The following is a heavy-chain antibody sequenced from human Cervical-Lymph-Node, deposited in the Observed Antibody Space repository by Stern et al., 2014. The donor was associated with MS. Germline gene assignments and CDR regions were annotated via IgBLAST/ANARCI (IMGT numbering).Heavy chain of an antibody. CDR2: ISRGGRTT. CDR1: GFTFSSYS. Sequence: EVQLVQSGGGLVQPGGSLRLSCAASGFTFSSYSLSWVRQAPGQGLEWVSYISRGGRTTYSSDSVKGRFTISRDNAKNSLYLQMDSLRDEDTAVYYCGSSTIQRGGGYYGMDVWGQGTTVTVSS. V-gene: IGHV3-48*02. J-gene: IGHJ6*02. CDR3: GSSTIQRGGGYYGMDV. D-gene: IGHD3-3*01.